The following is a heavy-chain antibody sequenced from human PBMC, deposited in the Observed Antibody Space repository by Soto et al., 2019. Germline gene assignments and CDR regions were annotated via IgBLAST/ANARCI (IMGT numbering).Heavy chain of an antibody. J-gene: IGHJ4*02. Sequence: GGSLRLSCAASGFTFSSSWMHWVRQAPGKGLVWVSRINPDGSATTYADSVKGRFTISRDNAKTTLFLQMNSLRADDTAVYYCARGINGDRDYWGQGTLVTVSS. V-gene: IGHV3-74*01. CDR2: INPDGSAT. CDR1: GFTFSSSW. CDR3: ARGINGDRDY. D-gene: IGHD7-27*01.